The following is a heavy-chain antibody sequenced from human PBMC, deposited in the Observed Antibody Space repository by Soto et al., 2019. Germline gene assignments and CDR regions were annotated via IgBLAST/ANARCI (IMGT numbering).Heavy chain of an antibody. CDR2: INHSGST. J-gene: IGHJ4*02. Sequence: QVQLQQWGAGLLKPSETLSLTCAVYGGSFSGYYWSWIRQPPGKGLEWIGEINHSGSTNYSPSLKSRVTISVDTSKNQFSLKLSSVTAADTAVYYCARGSSLADDYWGQGTLVTVSS. CDR1: GGSFSGYY. V-gene: IGHV4-34*01. D-gene: IGHD6-25*01. CDR3: ARGSSLADDY.